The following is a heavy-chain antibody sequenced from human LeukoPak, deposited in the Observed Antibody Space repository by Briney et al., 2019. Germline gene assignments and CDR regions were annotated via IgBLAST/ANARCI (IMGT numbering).Heavy chain of an antibody. V-gene: IGHV3-30-3*01. Sequence: PGRSLRLSCAASGFTFSSYAMHWVRQAPGKGLEWVAVITYDGSNKYYADSVKGRFTISRDNSKNTLYLQMNSLRAEDTAVYYCARDGVLIVGATSGYFDYWGQGTLVTVSS. CDR2: ITYDGSNK. CDR1: GFTFSSYA. CDR3: ARDGVLIVGATSGYFDY. D-gene: IGHD1-26*01. J-gene: IGHJ4*02.